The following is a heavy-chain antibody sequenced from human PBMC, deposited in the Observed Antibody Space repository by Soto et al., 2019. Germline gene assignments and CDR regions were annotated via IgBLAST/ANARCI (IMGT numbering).Heavy chain of an antibody. V-gene: IGHV3-23*01. J-gene: IGHJ5*02. CDR1: GFSFSSYG. D-gene: IGHD4-17*01. Sequence: EEQLLESGGGLVQPGGSLRRSCAASGFSFSSYGMSWVRQAPGKGLEWVSGISGGGDSTYYADSVKGRFTISRDKSKNTLYLQMNSLRAEDTAVYYCARGQDDYGDSDVWFDPWGQGTLVSVSS. CDR3: ARGQDDYGDSDVWFDP. CDR2: ISGGGDST.